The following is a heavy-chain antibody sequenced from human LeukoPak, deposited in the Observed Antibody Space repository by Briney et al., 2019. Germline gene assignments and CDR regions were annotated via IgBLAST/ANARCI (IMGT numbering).Heavy chain of an antibody. CDR1: GFTFSNYA. D-gene: IGHD3-22*01. Sequence: AGVSLRLSCVASGFTFSNYAMSWVRQAPGKGLEWVSGIVGSTGGTGSTYYADSVKGRVTISRDNSRNTVYLQMNSLRAEDTAVYYCAKDRTYYSDFSAYYFSPRLQEYWGQGTLVTV. CDR3: AKDRTYYSDFSAYYFSPRLQEY. J-gene: IGHJ4*02. CDR2: IVGSTGGTGST. V-gene: IGHV3-23*01.